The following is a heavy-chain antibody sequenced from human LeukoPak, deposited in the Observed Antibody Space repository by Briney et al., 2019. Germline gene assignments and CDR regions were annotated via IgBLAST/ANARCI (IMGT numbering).Heavy chain of an antibody. Sequence: ASMKVSCKASGYSFSAYYMNWVRQAPGQGLGWMGWISAYNGNTNYAQKLQGRVTMTTDTSTSTAYMELRSLRSDDTAVYYCARAGGRSWFDPWGQGTLVTVSS. CDR3: ARAGGRSWFDP. J-gene: IGHJ5*02. CDR2: ISAYNGNT. CDR1: GYSFSAYY. V-gene: IGHV1-18*01.